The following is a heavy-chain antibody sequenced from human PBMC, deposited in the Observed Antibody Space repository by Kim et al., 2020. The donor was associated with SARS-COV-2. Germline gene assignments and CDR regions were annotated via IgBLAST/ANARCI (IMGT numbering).Heavy chain of an antibody. Sequence: GESLKISCKGSGYSFPSYWIGWVRQMPGKGLEWMGIIYPGDSNTRYSPSFQGQVTISADKSINTAYLQWSSLKASDTAIYYCARTQGREDIVLVIADGAEYFQYWGQGTLVTVSS. V-gene: IGHV5-51*01. CDR2: IYPGDSNT. D-gene: IGHD2-15*01. J-gene: IGHJ1*01. CDR3: ARTQGREDIVLVIADGAEYFQY. CDR1: GYSFPSYW.